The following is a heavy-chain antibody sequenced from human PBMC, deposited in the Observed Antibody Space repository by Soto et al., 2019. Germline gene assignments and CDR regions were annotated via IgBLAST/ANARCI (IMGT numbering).Heavy chain of an antibody. J-gene: IGHJ4*02. CDR2: ISSTGDTT. D-gene: IGHD2-8*01. V-gene: IGHV3-23*01. CDR1: GFTFRSFA. Sequence: EVQLLESGGGLVQPGGSLRLSCAASGFTFRSFAMIWVRQAPGKGLEWVSGISSTGDTTYYADSVKGRFTISRDNSKNTLYLHLNRLRAGDTAVYVCAKYVRNVEYWGQGTLVTVSS. CDR3: AKYVRNVEY.